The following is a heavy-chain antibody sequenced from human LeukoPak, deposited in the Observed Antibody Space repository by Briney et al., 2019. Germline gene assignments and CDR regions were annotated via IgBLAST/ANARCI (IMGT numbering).Heavy chain of an antibody. Sequence: GGSLRLSCAASGFSFISHPMHWVRQAPGKGLEWVAVISYEGSSKYYPDSVKGRFTISRDNSKNTLYLQMNSLRAEDTAVYYCARESGIAAALDLWGQGTLVTVSS. CDR3: ARESGIAAALDL. CDR2: ISYEGSSK. J-gene: IGHJ5*02. CDR1: GFSFISHP. D-gene: IGHD6-13*01. V-gene: IGHV3-30-3*01.